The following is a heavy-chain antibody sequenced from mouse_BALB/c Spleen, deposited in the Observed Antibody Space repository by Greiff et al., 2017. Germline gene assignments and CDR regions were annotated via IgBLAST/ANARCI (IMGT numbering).Heavy chain of an antibody. CDR2: ISSGGSYT. CDR3: ARQGMTTPLYAMDY. V-gene: IGHV5-6*01. Sequence: VMLVESGGDLVKPGGSLKLSCAASGFTFSSYGMSWVRQTPDKRLEWVATISSGGSYTYYPDSVKGRFTISRDNAKNTLYLQMSSLKSEDTAMYYCARQGMTTPLYAMDYWGRGTSVTVSS. CDR1: GFTFSSYG. J-gene: IGHJ4*01. D-gene: IGHD2-13*01.